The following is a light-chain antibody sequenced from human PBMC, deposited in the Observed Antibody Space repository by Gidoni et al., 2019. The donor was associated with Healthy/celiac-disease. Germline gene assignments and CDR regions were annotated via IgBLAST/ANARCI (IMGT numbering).Light chain of an antibody. Sequence: EMVLTQSPGTLSLSPGERPTLSCRASQSVSSSYLAWYQQKPGQAPRRLIYGASSRATGIPDRFSGSGSGTDFTLTISRLEPEDFAVYYCQQYGSSPRTFGQGTKLEIK. CDR3: QQYGSSPRT. V-gene: IGKV3-20*01. CDR2: GAS. J-gene: IGKJ2*01. CDR1: QSVSSSY.